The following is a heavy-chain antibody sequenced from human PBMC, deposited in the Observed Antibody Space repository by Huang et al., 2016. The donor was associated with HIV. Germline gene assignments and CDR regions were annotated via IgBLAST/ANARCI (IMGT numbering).Heavy chain of an antibody. D-gene: IGHD1-26*01. CDR1: GFSFSTYG. J-gene: IGHJ4*02. CDR3: AKDGADEEWDIDY. Sequence: VQLVESGGGVVQPGRSLRLACAASGFSFSTYGLHWVRQAPGKGLEWVGVRSYDGSNKYYAHSVKGRFTISRDTAENKVYLQMNSLRHEDTAVYYCAKDGADEEWDIDYWGQGTLVTVSS. V-gene: IGHV3-30*18. CDR2: RSYDGSNK.